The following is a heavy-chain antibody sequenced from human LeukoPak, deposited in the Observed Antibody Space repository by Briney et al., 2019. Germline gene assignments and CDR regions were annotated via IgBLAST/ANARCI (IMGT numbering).Heavy chain of an antibody. CDR1: GFTFDDYT. J-gene: IGHJ4*02. CDR3: ARDRGSSGWYGFDY. CDR2: ISWDGGST. D-gene: IGHD6-19*01. V-gene: IGHV3-43*01. Sequence: GGSLRLSCAASGFTFDDYTMHWVRQAPGKGLEWVSLISWDGGSTYYADSVKGRFTISRDNSKNTLYLQMNGLRAGDTVVYYCARDRGSSGWYGFDYWGQGTLVTVSS.